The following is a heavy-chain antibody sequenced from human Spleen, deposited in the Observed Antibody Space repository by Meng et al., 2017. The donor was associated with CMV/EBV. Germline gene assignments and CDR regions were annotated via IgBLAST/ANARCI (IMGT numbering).Heavy chain of an antibody. CDR2: ISNNGRT. V-gene: IGHV4-59*11. CDR3: ARGGMTFLYGGNSNYFDP. Sequence: SETLSLTCIVSGDSINSHYWSWIRQPPGKGLEWLGYISNNGRTNYNPSLESRVTISVDMSKNRLSLQLTSVTAADTAVYYCARGGMTFLYGGNSNYFDPWGQGTLVTVSS. CDR1: GDSINSHY. J-gene: IGHJ5*02. D-gene: IGHD4-17*01.